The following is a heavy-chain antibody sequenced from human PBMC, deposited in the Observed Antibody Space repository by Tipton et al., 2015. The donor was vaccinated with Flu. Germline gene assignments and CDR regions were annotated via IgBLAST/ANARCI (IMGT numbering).Heavy chain of an antibody. D-gene: IGHD3-10*01. Sequence: TLSLTCSLSGGSISDYYYTWIRQPPGKGLEWIGSIFYTGNTDYSPSLKSRVTISLDTSKNQFSLKLSSVTAADTAVYYCARASGSGTYVIFDYWSQGTLVTVSS. V-gene: IGHV4-59*12. J-gene: IGHJ4*02. CDR2: IFYTGNT. CDR1: GGSISDYY. CDR3: ARASGSGTYVIFDY.